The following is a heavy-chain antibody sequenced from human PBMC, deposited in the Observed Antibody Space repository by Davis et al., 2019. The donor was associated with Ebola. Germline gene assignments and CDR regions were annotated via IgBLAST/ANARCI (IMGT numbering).Heavy chain of an antibody. Sequence: GESLKISCKGSGYSFSNYWIAWVRQLPGKGLEWMGMIYPADSDTRYSPSFQGQVTISADKSISTAYLQWSSLKASDTAMYYCARRGIVVVTAKDAFDIWGQGTMVTVSS. D-gene: IGHD2-21*02. V-gene: IGHV5-51*01. CDR1: GYSFSNYW. CDR3: ARRGIVVVTAKDAFDI. CDR2: IYPADSDT. J-gene: IGHJ3*02.